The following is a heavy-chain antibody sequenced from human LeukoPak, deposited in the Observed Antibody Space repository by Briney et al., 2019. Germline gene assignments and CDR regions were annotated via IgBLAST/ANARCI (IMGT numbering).Heavy chain of an antibody. CDR2: IYTSGST. J-gene: IGHJ6*03. D-gene: IGHD6-13*01. V-gene: IGHV4-61*02. CDR1: GGSISSRSYY. CDR3: ATEKSGYSSSWYTYYYYMDV. Sequence: SETLSLTCSVSGGSISSRSYYWGWIRQPAGKGLEWIGRIYTSGSTNYNPSLKSRVTISVDMSKNQFSLKLSSVTAADTAVYYCATEKSGYSSSWYTYYYYMDVWGKGTTVTISS.